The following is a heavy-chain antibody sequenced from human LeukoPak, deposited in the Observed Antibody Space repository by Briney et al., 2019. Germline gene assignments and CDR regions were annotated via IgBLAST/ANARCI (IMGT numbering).Heavy chain of an antibody. V-gene: IGHV3-30*18. Sequence: GGSLRLSCAASGFTFSRAAMHWVRQAPGKGLEWVAVMSHDGNNEYYVDSVKGRFTVSRDNSMNMVYLQMNSLRAEDTAVYFCANSLATYYFDSWGQGTLVTVSS. J-gene: IGHJ4*02. CDR2: MSHDGNNE. CDR3: ANSLATYYFDS. CDR1: GFTFSRAA. D-gene: IGHD1-1*01.